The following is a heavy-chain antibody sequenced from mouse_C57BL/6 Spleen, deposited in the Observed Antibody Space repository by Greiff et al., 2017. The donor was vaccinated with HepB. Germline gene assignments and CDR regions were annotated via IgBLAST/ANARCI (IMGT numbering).Heavy chain of an antibody. D-gene: IGHD1-1*01. CDR3: ARSEPLYYGSSSYAMDY. CDR2: IYPSDSET. Sequence: QVQLQQSGAELVRPGSSVKLSCKASGYTFTSYWMDWVKQRPGQGLEWIGNIYPSDSETHYNQKFKDKATLTVDKSSSTAYMQRSSLTSEDSAVYYCARSEPLYYGSSSYAMDYWGQGTSVTVSS. V-gene: IGHV1-61*01. J-gene: IGHJ4*01. CDR1: GYTFTSYW.